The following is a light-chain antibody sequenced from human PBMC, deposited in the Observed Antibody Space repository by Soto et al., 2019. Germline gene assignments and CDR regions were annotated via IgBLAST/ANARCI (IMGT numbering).Light chain of an antibody. V-gene: IGKV3-15*01. CDR3: QQYSDWPLT. CDR2: DAS. CDR1: QVFGSS. J-gene: IGKJ1*01. Sequence: EILLTQSPATLSVSPGERATFSCRASQVFGSSLAWYQQKPGQAPRLLICDASTRATGIPVRFSGSGSGTEFTLTISSLQSEDFAVYFCQQYSDWPLTFGQGTKVDIK.